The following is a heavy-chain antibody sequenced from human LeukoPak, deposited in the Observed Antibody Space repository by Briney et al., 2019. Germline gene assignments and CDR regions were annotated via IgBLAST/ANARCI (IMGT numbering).Heavy chain of an antibody. CDR2: ISSSGSTI. CDR1: VFTLSSYA. V-gene: IGHV3-48*03. J-gene: IGHJ6*02. CDR3: ARTGRYYYYGMDV. Sequence: GGSLRLSCAASVFTLSSYAMHWVRQAPGRGLEWVSYISSSGSTIYYADSVKGRFTISRDNAKNSLYLQMNSLRAEDTAVYYCARTGRYYYYGMDVWGQGTTVTVSS.